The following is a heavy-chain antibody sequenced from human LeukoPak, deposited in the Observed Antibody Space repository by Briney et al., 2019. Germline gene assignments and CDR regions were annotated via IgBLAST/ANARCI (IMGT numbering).Heavy chain of an antibody. V-gene: IGHV3-20*04. Sequence: SGGSLRLSCAASGFTFDDYGMSWVRQAPGKGLKWDSGINWNGVSTGYADSVKGRFTISRDNAKKSMYLQMNSLRAEDTALYYCARDLASSDVWGKGTTVTVSS. J-gene: IGHJ6*04. D-gene: IGHD3-16*01. CDR2: INWNGVST. CDR3: ARDLASSDV. CDR1: GFTFDDYG.